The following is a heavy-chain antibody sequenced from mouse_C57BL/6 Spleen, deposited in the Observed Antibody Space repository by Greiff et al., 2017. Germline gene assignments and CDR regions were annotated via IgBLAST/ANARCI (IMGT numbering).Heavy chain of an antibody. CDR1: GYSFTGYY. V-gene: IGHV1-42*01. Sequence: VQLQQSGPELVKPGASVKISCKASGYSFTGYYMNWVKQSPEKSLEWIGEINPSTGGTTYNQKFKAKATLTVDQSSSTAYMPLKSLTSEDSAVYYCARDGSSLFAYWGQGTLVTVSA. CDR3: ARDGSSLFAY. D-gene: IGHD1-1*01. CDR2: INPSTGGT. J-gene: IGHJ3*01.